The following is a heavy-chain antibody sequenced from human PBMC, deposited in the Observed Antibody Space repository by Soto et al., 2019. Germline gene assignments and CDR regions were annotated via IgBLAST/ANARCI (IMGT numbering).Heavy chain of an antibody. J-gene: IGHJ4*02. V-gene: IGHV5-10-1*01. CDR2: IDPSDSYT. CDR1: GYSFTSYW. D-gene: IGHD6-13*01. CDR3: ASTIIAAAGTSDY. Sequence: LGESLKISCKGSGYSFTSYWISWVRQMPGKGLEWMGRIDPSDSYTNYSPSFQGHVTISADKSISTAYLQWSSLKASDTAMYYCASTIIAAAGTSDYWGQGTLVTVSS.